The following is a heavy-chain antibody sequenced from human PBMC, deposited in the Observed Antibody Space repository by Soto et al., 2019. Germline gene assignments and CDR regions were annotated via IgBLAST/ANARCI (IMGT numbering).Heavy chain of an antibody. J-gene: IGHJ5*01. CDR3: ARHRARERAAAVNWLDS. V-gene: IGHV4-39*01. Sequence: SETLSLTCTVSGGSIRSSSYYWGWIRQPPGKGLEWIGSIYYSGSTYDNPSLKSRVTISVDTSKNQFSLKLSSVTAADTAVYYCARHRARERAAAVNWLDSLGQGALVTVSS. CDR1: GGSIRSSSYY. CDR2: IYYSGST. D-gene: IGHD2-2*01.